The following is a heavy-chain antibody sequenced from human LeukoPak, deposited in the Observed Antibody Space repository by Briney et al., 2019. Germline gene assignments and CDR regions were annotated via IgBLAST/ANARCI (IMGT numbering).Heavy chain of an antibody. D-gene: IGHD1-1*01. CDR1: SGSINSYY. V-gene: IGHV4-59*01. CDR3: ARGGSTGTNLNWVDP. J-gene: IGHJ5*02. Sequence: KPSETLSLTCTVSSGSINSYYWSWIRQPPGKGLEWIGYIYYSGSTNYNPSLKSRVTISVDTSKNQFSLKLSSVTAADTAVYYCARGGSTGTNLNWVDPWGQGTLVTVSS. CDR2: IYYSGST.